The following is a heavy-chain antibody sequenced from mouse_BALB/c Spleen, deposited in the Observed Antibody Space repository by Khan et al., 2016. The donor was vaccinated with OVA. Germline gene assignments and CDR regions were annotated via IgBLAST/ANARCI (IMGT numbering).Heavy chain of an antibody. CDR1: GYTFTSYT. V-gene: IGHV1-4*01. CDR3: VGDGAYHRNDGWFAY. Sequence: VQLVESGAELARPGASVKMSCKASGYTFTSYTIHWIKKRPGQGLEWIGYINPSNGYTNYNQKFKDTATLTTDKSSTTAYLQLSSLTSDDSAVYNCVGDGAYHRNDGWFAYWGQGTLVTVSA. CDR2: INPSNGYT. D-gene: IGHD2-14*01. J-gene: IGHJ3*01.